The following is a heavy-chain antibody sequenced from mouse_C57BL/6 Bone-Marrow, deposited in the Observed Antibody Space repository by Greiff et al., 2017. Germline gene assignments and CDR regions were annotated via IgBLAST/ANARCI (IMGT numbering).Heavy chain of an antibody. J-gene: IGHJ3*01. CDR2: ISYSGST. Sequence: VQLKESGPGMVKPSQSLSLTCTVTGYSITSGYDWHWIRHFPGNKLEWMGYISYSGSTNYNPSLKSRISITHDTSKNHFFLKLNSVTTEDTATYYCARGGYYYGSSPWFAYWGQGTLVTVSA. D-gene: IGHD1-1*01. CDR3: ARGGYYYGSSPWFAY. CDR1: GYSITSGYD. V-gene: IGHV3-1*01.